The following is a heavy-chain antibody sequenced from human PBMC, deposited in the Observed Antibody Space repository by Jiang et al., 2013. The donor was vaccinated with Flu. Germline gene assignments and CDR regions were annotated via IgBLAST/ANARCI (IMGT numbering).Heavy chain of an antibody. V-gene: IGHV6-1*01. CDR2: TYYRSKWYN. CDR1: GDSVSSNSAA. D-gene: IGHD6-19*01. J-gene: IGHJ4*02. Sequence: TSQTLSLTCAISGDSVSSNSAAWNWIRQSPSRGLEWLGRTYYRSKWYNDYAVSVKSRITINPDTSKNQFSLQLNSVTPEDTAVYYCAREQYNSGWYFGWVDYWGQGTLVTVSS. CDR3: AREQYNSGWYFGWVDY.